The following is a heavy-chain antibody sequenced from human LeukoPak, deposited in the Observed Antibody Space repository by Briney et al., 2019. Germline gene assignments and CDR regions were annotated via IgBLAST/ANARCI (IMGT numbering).Heavy chain of an antibody. Sequence: GGSLRLSCAASGFTFSSFGMHWVRQAPGKGLEWVAVIWPNGSNKYHADSVKGRFTISRDNSKSTLFLQMSSLAAEDTAVYYCVGELLTAAGTIGAFDIWGRGTMVTVSS. CDR3: VGELLTAAGTIGAFDI. J-gene: IGHJ3*02. CDR2: IWPNGSNK. V-gene: IGHV3-33*01. D-gene: IGHD6-13*01. CDR1: GFTFSSFG.